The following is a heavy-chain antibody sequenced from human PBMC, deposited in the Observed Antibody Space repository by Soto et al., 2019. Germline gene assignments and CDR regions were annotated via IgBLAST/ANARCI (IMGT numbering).Heavy chain of an antibody. CDR1: GFSLTTVAVA. V-gene: IGHV2-5*01. Sequence: QITLRESGPTLVKPTQTLTLTCSFSGFSLTTVAVAVGWIRQPPGRALEWVALIYGNGDKSYNPSRNNRLTITQDTSKNQVVLTMTNMDLVDTATYYCKHRRNSCRGGTCHVWFDPWGQGTLVTVSS. D-gene: IGHD2-15*01. J-gene: IGHJ5*02. CDR3: KHRRNSCRGGTCHVWFDP. CDR2: IYGNGDK.